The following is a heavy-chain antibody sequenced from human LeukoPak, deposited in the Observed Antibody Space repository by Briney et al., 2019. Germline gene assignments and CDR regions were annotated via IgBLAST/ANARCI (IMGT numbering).Heavy chain of an antibody. CDR3: AREFTSSSWWYYFDY. CDR2: INPNSGGT. J-gene: IGHJ4*02. V-gene: IGHV1-2*02. Sequence: ASVKVSCKASGYTFTGYYMHWVRQAPGQGLEWMGWINPNSGGTNYAQKFQGRVTMTRDTSISTAYMELSRLRSDDTAVYYCAREFTSSSWWYYFDYWGQGTLVTVSS. D-gene: IGHD6-13*01. CDR1: GYTFTGYY.